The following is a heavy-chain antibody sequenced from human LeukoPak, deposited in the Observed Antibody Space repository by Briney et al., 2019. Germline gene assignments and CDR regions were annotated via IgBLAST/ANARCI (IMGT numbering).Heavy chain of an antibody. CDR2: IIPIFGTA. J-gene: IGHJ4*02. D-gene: IGHD2-8*01. V-gene: IGHV1-69*13. CDR1: GGTFSSYA. CDR3: ARDKCTNGVCPYFDY. Sequence: SVKVSCKASGGTFSSYAISWVRQAPGQGLEWMGGIIPIFGTANYAQKFQGRVTITADESTSTAYMELSSLRSEDTAVYYCARDKCTNGVCPYFDYWGQGTLVTVSS.